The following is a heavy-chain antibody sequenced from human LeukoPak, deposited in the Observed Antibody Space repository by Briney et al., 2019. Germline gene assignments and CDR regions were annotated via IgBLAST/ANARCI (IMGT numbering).Heavy chain of an antibody. V-gene: IGHV4-34*01. CDR3: ARSNSAAAGYYFDY. D-gene: IGHD6-13*01. CDR2: INHSGST. J-gene: IGHJ4*02. Sequence: SETLSLTCAVYGGSFSGYYRSWIRQPPGKGLEWIGEINHSGSTNYNPSLKSRVTISVDTSKNQFSLKLSSVTAADTAVYYCARSNSAAAGYYFDYWGQGTLVTVSS. CDR1: GGSFSGYY.